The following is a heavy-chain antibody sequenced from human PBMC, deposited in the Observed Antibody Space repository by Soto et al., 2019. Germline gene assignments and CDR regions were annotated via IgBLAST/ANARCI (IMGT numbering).Heavy chain of an antibody. CDR2: TRNKANSYTT. CDR1: GFTFSDHY. Sequence: LRLSCAASGFTFSDHYMDWVRQAPGKGLEWVGRTRNKANSYTTEYAASVKGRFTISRDDSKNSLYLQMNSLKTEDTAVYYCARAFPYYDSSGYYYHDAFDIWGQGTMVTVSS. D-gene: IGHD3-22*01. J-gene: IGHJ3*02. V-gene: IGHV3-72*01. CDR3: ARAFPYYDSSGYYYHDAFDI.